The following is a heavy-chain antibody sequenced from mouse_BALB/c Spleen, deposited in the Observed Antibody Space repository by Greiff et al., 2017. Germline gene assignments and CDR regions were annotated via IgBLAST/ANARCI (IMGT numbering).Heavy chain of an antibody. D-gene: IGHD1-1*01. CDR3: ARDRVAGKGPAWFAY. CDR2: INSNGGST. J-gene: IGHJ3*01. CDR1: GFTFSSYG. V-gene: IGHV5-6-3*01. Sequence: EVQRVESGGGLVQPGGSLKLSCAASGFTFSSYGMSWVRQTPDKRLELVATINSNGGSTYYPDNVKGRFTISRDNAKNTLYLQLSSLTSEDTAMYYCARDRVAGKGPAWFAYWGQGTLVTVSA.